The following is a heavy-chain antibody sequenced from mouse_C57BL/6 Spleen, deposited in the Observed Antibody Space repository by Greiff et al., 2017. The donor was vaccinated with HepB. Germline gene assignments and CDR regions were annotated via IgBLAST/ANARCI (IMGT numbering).Heavy chain of an antibody. CDR3: STRYCSGRSRDFDF. D-gene: IGHD2-12*01. V-gene: IGHV14-1*01. J-gene: IGHJ1*03. CDR2: IDPEDGDT. CDR1: GFNIKDYY. Sequence: VQLQQSGAELVRPGASVKLSCTASGFNIKDYYMHWVKQRPEQGLEWIGRIDPEDGDTEYAPKFQGKATMTADTSSNTAYLQLSSRTSEDTAVYYCSTRYCSGRSRDFDFWGKGTTVTVSS.